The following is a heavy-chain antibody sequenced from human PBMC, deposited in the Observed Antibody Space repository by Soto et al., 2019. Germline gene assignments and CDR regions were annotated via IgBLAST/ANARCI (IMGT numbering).Heavy chain of an antibody. CDR3: ARESCRSSSCSTRYGMDV. CDR1: GFTFTGYD. CDR2: ISSSGNSK. J-gene: IGHJ6*02. D-gene: IGHD2-2*01. Sequence: EVQLVESGGGLVQPGGSLRLSCVASGFTFTGYDMNWVRQAPGKGLEWVSYISSSGNSKYYADSVKGRFTISRDNAKNSMYLQMHSLRAEDTASYYCARESCRSSSCSTRYGMDVWGQGSTVTVSS. V-gene: IGHV3-48*03.